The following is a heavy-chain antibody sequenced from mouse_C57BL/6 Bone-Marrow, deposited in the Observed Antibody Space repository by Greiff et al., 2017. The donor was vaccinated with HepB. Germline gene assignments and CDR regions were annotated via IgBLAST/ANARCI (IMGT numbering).Heavy chain of an antibody. D-gene: IGHD1-1*01. V-gene: IGHV1-55*01. CDR2: IYPGSGST. J-gene: IGHJ1*03. Sequence: QVQLQQSGAELVKPGASVKMSCKASGYTFTSYWITWVKQRPGQGLEWIGDIYPGSGSTNYNEKFKSKATLTVDTSSSTAYMQLSSLTSEDSAVYYCARSGRYYGSSYGYFDVWGTGTTVTVSS. CDR1: GYTFTSYW. CDR3: ARSGRYYGSSYGYFDV.